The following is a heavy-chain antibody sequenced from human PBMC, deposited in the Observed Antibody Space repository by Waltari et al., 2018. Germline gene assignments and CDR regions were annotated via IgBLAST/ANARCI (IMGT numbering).Heavy chain of an antibody. D-gene: IGHD3-22*01. Sequence: EVQLVESGGGLVQPGGSLRLHCAASGFTFSRDWMYWFRQVPGKGLVWVSRINPDGSSTTYADSVKGRFTISRDNAKNTLYLQMNSLRGADTAVYYCGRVGYYDSSGYYYDAFDLWGQGTMVSVSS. V-gene: IGHV3-74*01. CDR2: INPDGSST. CDR1: GFTFSRDW. CDR3: GRVGYYDSSGYYYDAFDL. J-gene: IGHJ3*01.